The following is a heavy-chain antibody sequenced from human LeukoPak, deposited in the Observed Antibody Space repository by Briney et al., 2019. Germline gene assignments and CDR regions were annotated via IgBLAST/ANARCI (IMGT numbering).Heavy chain of an antibody. CDR2: ISGGGTTI. V-gene: IGHV3-48*03. CDR1: GFTFSSYE. J-gene: IGHJ3*02. CDR3: AREGWGLSVADAFDI. D-gene: IGHD1-26*01. Sequence: PGGSLRLSCAASGFTFSSYEMNWVRQAPGKGLEWVSYISGGGTTIYFADSVKGRFTISRDNAKNSLYLQMNSPRANDTAVYYCAREGWGLSVADAFDIWGQGTMVTVSS.